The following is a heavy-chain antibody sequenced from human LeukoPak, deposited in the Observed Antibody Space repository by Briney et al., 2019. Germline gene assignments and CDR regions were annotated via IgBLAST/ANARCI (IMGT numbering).Heavy chain of an antibody. CDR1: GASITSYY. Sequence: PSETLSLTRTVSGASITSYYWSWIRQPPGKGLEWIGYISFGGSTDYNPSLKSRVTISLDTSKNQFSLRLTSVTAAVTAVYYCARDQTGIPPDYCYGLDVWGQGTTVTVSS. CDR3: ARDQTGIPPDYCYGLDV. J-gene: IGHJ6*02. V-gene: IGHV4-59*01. CDR2: ISFGGST.